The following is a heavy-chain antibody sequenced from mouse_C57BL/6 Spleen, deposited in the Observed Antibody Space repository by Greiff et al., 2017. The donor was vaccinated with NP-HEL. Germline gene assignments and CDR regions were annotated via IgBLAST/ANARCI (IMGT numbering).Heavy chain of an antibody. V-gene: IGHV1-4*01. Sequence: QVQLQQSGAELARPGASVKMSCKASGYTFTSYTMHWVTQRPGQGLEWIGYINPSSGYTKYNQKFKDKATLTADKSSSTAYMQRSSLTSEDSAVYYGARWEFDYWGQGTTLTVSS. D-gene: IGHD4-1*01. CDR1: GYTFTSYT. CDR2: INPSSGYT. CDR3: ARWEFDY. J-gene: IGHJ2*01.